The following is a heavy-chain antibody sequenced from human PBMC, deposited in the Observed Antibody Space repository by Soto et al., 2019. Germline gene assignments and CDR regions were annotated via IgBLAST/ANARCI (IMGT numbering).Heavy chain of an antibody. Sequence: SETLSLTFTVSRGSISSGTNYWAWSRQPPGKGLEWIPNIYYSGSTFYNPSLKSRVTISLDTSKNQFSLKLKSVTAADTAVYYCARNEARWYFDTWGQGTLVTVSS. J-gene: IGHJ4*01. CDR2: IYYSGST. CDR1: RGSISSGTNY. CDR3: ARNEARWYFDT. V-gene: IGHV4-39*01.